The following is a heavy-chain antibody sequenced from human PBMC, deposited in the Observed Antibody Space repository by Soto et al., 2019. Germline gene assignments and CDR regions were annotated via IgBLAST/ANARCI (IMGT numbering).Heavy chain of an antibody. Sequence: QPGGALRLSCAASGFTFSSYEMNWVRQAPGKGLEWVSYISSSGSTIYYADSVKGRFTISRDNAKNSLYLQMNSLRAEDTAVYYSARDRGDGYNYWDYYYYGMDVWGQGTTVTVSS. CDR2: ISSSGSTI. CDR3: ARDRGDGYNYWDYYYYGMDV. CDR1: GFTFSSYE. V-gene: IGHV3-48*03. D-gene: IGHD5-12*01. J-gene: IGHJ6*02.